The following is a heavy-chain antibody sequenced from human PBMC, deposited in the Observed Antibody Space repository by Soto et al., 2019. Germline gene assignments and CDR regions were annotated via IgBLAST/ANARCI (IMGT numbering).Heavy chain of an antibody. CDR1: GFTFSTYA. CDR2: ISYTGANK. V-gene: IGHV3-30-3*01. CDR3: AIDAFLYSRGAYYDQ. Sequence: QVRLVESGGGAVQPGDSLRLSCAASGFTFSTYALHWVRQAPGKVLEWVAFISYTGANKYYADSVKGRFTVSRDNSKNISSLQMTSHKPEDSAVNSCAIDAFLYSRGAYYDQWGQGTLITVSS. D-gene: IGHD2-21*01. J-gene: IGHJ4*02.